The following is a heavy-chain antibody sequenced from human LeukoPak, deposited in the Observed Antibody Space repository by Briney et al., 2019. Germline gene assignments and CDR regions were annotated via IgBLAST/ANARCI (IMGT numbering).Heavy chain of an antibody. CDR3: ARGPIVPNNWFDP. CDR1: GGSINSGGYS. D-gene: IGHD1-26*01. V-gene: IGHV4-30-2*01. CDR2: IYHSGST. J-gene: IGHJ5*02. Sequence: SETLSLTCAVSGGSINSGGYSWSWIRQPPGKGLEWIGYIYHSGSTYYNPSLKSRVTISVDRSKNQFSLKLSSVTAADTAVYYCARGPIVPNNWFDPWGQGTLVTVSS.